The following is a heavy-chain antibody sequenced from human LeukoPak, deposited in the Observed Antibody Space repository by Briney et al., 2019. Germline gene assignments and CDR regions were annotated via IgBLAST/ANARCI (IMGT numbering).Heavy chain of an antibody. CDR3: ARGWGDDISPYYYMDV. D-gene: IGHD3-9*01. CDR2: SNHSGST. J-gene: IGHJ6*03. Sequence: NPSEAPSPTMVVDCGSLSCYYWGWVRPPPREGLGWDGASNHSGSTNYNPSLKSRVTISVDTSKNQFSLKLSSVTAADTAVYYCARGWGDDISPYYYMDVWGKGTTVTISS. CDR1: CGSLSCYY. V-gene: IGHV4-34*01.